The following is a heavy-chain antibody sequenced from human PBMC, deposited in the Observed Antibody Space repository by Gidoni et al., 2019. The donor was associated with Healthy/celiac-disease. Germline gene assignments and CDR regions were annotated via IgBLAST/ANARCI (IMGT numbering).Heavy chain of an antibody. CDR1: GFSLSTSGVG. D-gene: IGHD3-22*01. V-gene: IGHV2-5*02. J-gene: IGHJ3*02. CDR3: ARKTYYYDSSGPGAFDI. CDR2: IYWDDDK. Sequence: QITLQESGPTLVKPTQTLTLTCTFSGFSLSTSGVGVGWIRQPPGKALEWLALIYWDDDKRYSPSLKSRLTITKDTSKNQVVLTMTNMDPVDTATYYCARKTYYYDSSGPGAFDIWGQGTMVTVSS.